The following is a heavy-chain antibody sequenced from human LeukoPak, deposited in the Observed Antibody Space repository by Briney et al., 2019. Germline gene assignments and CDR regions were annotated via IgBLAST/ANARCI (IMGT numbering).Heavy chain of an antibody. CDR3: ASLGPYCSSTSCYRFGPYYYYMDV. Sequence: GASVKVSCKASGYTFTGYYMHWVRQAPGQGLEWMGRINPNSGGTNYAQKFQGRVTMTRDTSTSTAYMELSRLRSDDTAVYYCASLGPYCSSTSCYRFGPYYYYMDVWGKGTTVTVSS. J-gene: IGHJ6*03. CDR1: GYTFTGYY. V-gene: IGHV1-2*06. D-gene: IGHD2-2*02. CDR2: INPNSGGT.